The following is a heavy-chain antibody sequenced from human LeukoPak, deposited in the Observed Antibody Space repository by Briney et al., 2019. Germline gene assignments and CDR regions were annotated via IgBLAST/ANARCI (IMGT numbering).Heavy chain of an antibody. Sequence: SETLSLTCTVSGGSIGSYYWSWIRQPPGKGLEWIGYIHYSGSTNHNPSLKSRVTISIDTSKNQISLRLTSVTAADTAVYYCAGYGNYWDWYFDLWGRGTMVTVSS. J-gene: IGHJ2*01. V-gene: IGHV4-59*01. CDR2: IHYSGST. CDR1: GGSIGSYY. CDR3: AGYGNYWDWYFDL. D-gene: IGHD4-11*01.